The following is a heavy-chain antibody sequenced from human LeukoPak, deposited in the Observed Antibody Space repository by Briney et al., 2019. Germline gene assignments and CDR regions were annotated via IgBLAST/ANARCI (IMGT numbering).Heavy chain of an antibody. D-gene: IGHD3-10*02. Sequence: GGSLRLSCAASGFTFSSYGMHWVRQAPGKGLEWVTFIRYDGSIKYYTDSVKGRFTIFRDNSKNTLYLQMNSLRAEDTAVYYCAELGITMIGGVWGKGTTVAISS. V-gene: IGHV3-30*02. J-gene: IGHJ6*04. CDR3: AELGITMIGGV. CDR2: IRYDGSIK. CDR1: GFTFSSYG.